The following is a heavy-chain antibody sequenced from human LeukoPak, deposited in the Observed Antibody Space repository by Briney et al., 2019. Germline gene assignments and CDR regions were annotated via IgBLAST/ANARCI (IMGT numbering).Heavy chain of an antibody. V-gene: IGHV5-10-1*01. CDR1: GYSFTTYL. D-gene: IGHD3-16*01. CDR2: IDPSDSHA. Sequence: GESLKISCQASGYSFTTYLINWVRQMPGKGLEWTGRIDPSDSHANYNPSFQGHVTISADKSINTAYLQWSSLKASDTAIYYCARGALDDWGRGTLVTVSS. CDR3: ARGALDD. J-gene: IGHJ4*02.